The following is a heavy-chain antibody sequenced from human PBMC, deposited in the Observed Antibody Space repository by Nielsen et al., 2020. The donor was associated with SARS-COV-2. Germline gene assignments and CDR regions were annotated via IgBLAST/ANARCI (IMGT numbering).Heavy chain of an antibody. Sequence: SVKVSCKASGGTFSSYAISWVRQAPGQGLEWMGRIIPILGIANYAQKFQGRVTITADKSTSTAYMELSSLRSEDTAVYYCARVLYYYDSSGYYHWGQGTLVTVSS. V-gene: IGHV1-69*04. CDR3: ARVLYYYDSSGYYH. J-gene: IGHJ5*02. CDR2: IIPILGIA. CDR1: GGTFSSYA. D-gene: IGHD3-22*01.